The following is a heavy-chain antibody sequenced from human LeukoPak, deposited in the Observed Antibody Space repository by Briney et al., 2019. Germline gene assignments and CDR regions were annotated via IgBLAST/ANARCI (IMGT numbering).Heavy chain of an antibody. J-gene: IGHJ3*02. CDR2: IYYSGST. V-gene: IGHV4-39*07. CDR3: ARGGDRYQRKNWNYPYAFDI. D-gene: IGHD1-7*01. Sequence: SETLSLNCTVSGGSISSSSYYWGWIRQPPGKGLEWIGSIYYSGSTYYNPSLKSRVTISVDTSKNQFSLKLSSVTAADTAVYYCARGGDRYQRKNWNYPYAFDIWGQGTMVTVSS. CDR1: GGSISSSSYY.